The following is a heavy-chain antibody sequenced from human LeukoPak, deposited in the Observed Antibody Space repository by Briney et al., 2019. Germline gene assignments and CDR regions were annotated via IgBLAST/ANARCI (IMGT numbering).Heavy chain of an antibody. D-gene: IGHD3-10*02. CDR1: GFTLSSYA. J-gene: IGHJ6*04. Sequence: PGRSLRLSCAASGFTLSSYAMSWVRQAPGKGLEWVSAISDTGNTYHADSVKGRFTISRDSSKNTLFLQMNSLRAEDTAVYYCAELGITMIGGVWGKGTTVTISS. CDR2: ISDTGNT. V-gene: IGHV3-23*01. CDR3: AELGITMIGGV.